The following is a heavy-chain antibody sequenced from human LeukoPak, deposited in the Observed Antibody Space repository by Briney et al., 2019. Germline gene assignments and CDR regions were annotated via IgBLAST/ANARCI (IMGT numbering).Heavy chain of an antibody. Sequence: ASVKVSCKASGGTFSSYAISWVRQAPGQGLEWMGGIIPIFGTANYAQKFQGRVTITADESTSTAYMELSSLRSEDTAVYYCARNLGLNGYNSPWGQGTLATVSS. CDR1: GGTFSSYA. CDR3: ARNLGLNGYNSP. CDR2: IIPIFGTA. V-gene: IGHV1-69*01. J-gene: IGHJ5*02. D-gene: IGHD5-24*01.